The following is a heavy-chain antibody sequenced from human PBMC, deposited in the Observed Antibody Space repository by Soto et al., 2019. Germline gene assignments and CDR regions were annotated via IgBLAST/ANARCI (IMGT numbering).Heavy chain of an antibody. V-gene: IGHV3-48*02. Sequence: GGSLRLSCAASGFSFSTYNMDWVRQAPGKGPEWIAYISTTSFTIYYADSVKGRFAISRDNDRNSLYLEMNSLRDEDTAVYYCARDRCYDGTCYSASDSWGQGTLVTVSS. J-gene: IGHJ5*01. CDR3: ARDRCYDGTCYSASDS. D-gene: IGHD2-15*01. CDR1: GFSFSTYN. CDR2: ISTTSFTI.